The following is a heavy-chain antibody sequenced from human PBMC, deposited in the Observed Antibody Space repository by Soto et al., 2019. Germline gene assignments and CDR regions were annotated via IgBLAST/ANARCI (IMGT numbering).Heavy chain of an antibody. V-gene: IGHV3-30*18. CDR1: GFTFSSYG. CDR2: ISYDGSNK. J-gene: IGHJ4*02. D-gene: IGHD2-2*01. Sequence: PVGSLRLSCAASGFTFSSYGRHWVRQAPGKGLEWVAVISYDGSNKYYADSVKGRFTISRDNSKNTLYLQMNSLRAEDTAVYYCAKDFIGSSALWAFDYWGQGTLVTVSS. CDR3: AKDFIGSSALWAFDY.